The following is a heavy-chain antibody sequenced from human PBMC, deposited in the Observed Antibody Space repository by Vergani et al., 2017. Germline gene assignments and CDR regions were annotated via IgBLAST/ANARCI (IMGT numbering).Heavy chain of an antibody. CDR2: IYSNGSST. Sequence: VQLLESGGGLVQPGESLRLSCAASGFTYSSYAMNWVRQAPGKGLEWVSVIYSNGSSTYYADSVKGRFTISRDNAKNSLYLQMNSLRAEDTAVYSCATDRWLQPTPDAFDIWGQGTMVTVSS. D-gene: IGHD5-24*01. J-gene: IGHJ3*02. CDR1: GFTYSSYA. V-gene: IGHV3-23*05. CDR3: ATDRWLQPTPDAFDI.